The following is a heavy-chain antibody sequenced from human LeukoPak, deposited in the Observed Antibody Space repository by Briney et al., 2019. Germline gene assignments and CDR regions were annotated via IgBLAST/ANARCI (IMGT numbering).Heavy chain of an antibody. D-gene: IGHD2-8*02. CDR1: GGSFSGYY. CDR3: AREAAGGDY. J-gene: IGHJ4*02. Sequence: SETLSLTCAVYGGSFSGYYRSWIRQPPGKGLEWIGEINHSGSTNYNPSLKSRVTISVDTSKNQFSLKLSSVTAADTAVYYCAREAAGGDYWGQGTLVTVSS. CDR2: INHSGST. V-gene: IGHV4-34*01.